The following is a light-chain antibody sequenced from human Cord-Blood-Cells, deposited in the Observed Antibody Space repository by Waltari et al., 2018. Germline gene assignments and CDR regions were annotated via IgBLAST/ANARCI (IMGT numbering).Light chain of an antibody. J-gene: IGKJ5*01. V-gene: IGKV1-39*01. CDR1: QSISSY. CDR3: QQSYSEIT. Sequence: IQMTQSPSSLSASVGDRVTITCRASQSISSYLNWYQQKPGNAPKLLIYAASSLQSGVPSRFSGSGSGTDFTLTISSLQPEDFATYYCQQSYSEITFGQGTRLEIK. CDR2: AAS.